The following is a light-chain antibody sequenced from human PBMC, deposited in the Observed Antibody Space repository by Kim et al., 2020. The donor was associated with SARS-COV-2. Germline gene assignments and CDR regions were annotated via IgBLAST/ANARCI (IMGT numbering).Light chain of an antibody. Sequence: LSPGERATPSCKASQSISMFLAWYQQRPGQAPRLLIYDAINRVSGIPDRFSGSGSGTDFTLTISRLEPEDFAVYYCLHYGTSPRTFGQGTKVDIK. CDR2: DAI. CDR3: LHYGTSPRT. CDR1: QSISMF. J-gene: IGKJ1*01. V-gene: IGKV3-20*01.